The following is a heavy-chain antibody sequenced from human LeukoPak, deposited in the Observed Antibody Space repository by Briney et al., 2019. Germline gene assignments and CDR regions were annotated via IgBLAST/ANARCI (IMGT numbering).Heavy chain of an antibody. D-gene: IGHD4-23*01. CDR1: GYTFTSYG. V-gene: IGHV1-18*01. Sequence: ASVKVSCKASGYTFTSYGLSWVRQAPGQGLEWMGWISAYNGNTNYAQKLQGRVTMTTDTSTSTAYMELRSLRSDDTAVYYCARVKIKFDYGGNSIDYWGQGTLVTVSS. CDR2: ISAYNGNT. J-gene: IGHJ4*02. CDR3: ARVKIKFDYGGNSIDY.